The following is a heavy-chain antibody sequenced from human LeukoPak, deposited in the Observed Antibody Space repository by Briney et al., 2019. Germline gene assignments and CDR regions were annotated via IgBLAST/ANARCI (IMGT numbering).Heavy chain of an antibody. D-gene: IGHD6-19*01. CDR2: ISWDGGST. V-gene: IGHV3-43D*03. J-gene: IGHJ6*03. CDR3: AKEAVAGRYYYYYMDV. CDR1: GFTFDDYA. Sequence: GGSLRLSCAASGFTFDDYAMHWVRQAPGKGLEWVSLISWDGGSTYYADSVKGRFTISRDNSKNSLYLQTNSLRAEDTALYYCAKEAVAGRYYYYYMDVWGKGTTVTVSS.